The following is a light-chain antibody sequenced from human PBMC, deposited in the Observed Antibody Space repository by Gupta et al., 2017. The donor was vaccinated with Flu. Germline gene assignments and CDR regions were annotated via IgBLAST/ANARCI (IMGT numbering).Light chain of an antibody. CDR3: CSYAGTYTWV. CDR2: DVS. Sequence: QSALAPPRSVSASPGQSVTISSTGTSSDVGGYNYVSWFQQHPGKAPKLLIYDVSERPSGVPDRLSGSKSGNTASLTISGLQAADEADYYCCSYAGTYTWVFGGGTKLTVL. V-gene: IGLV2-11*01. CDR1: SSDVGGYNY. J-gene: IGLJ3*02.